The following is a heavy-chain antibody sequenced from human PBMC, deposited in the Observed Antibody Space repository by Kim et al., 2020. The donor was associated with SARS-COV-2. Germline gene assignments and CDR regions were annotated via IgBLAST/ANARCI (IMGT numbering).Heavy chain of an antibody. CDR2: IYPGDSDT. CDR3: VRHLAVAGTALDY. V-gene: IGHV5-51*01. CDR1: GYSFTSYW. Sequence: GESLKISCKASGYSFTSYWIGWVRQMPGKGLEWMGIIYPGDSDTKYSPSFQGQVTISADKPIFTACLQWSSLKASDTAMYYCVRHLAVAGTALDYWGQGTLVTVSS. J-gene: IGHJ4*02. D-gene: IGHD6-19*01.